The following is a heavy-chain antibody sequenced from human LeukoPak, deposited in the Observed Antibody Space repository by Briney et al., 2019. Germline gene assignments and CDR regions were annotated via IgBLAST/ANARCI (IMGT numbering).Heavy chain of an antibody. J-gene: IGHJ4*02. Sequence: GGSLRLSCAASGFTFSHYAMHWVRQAPGKGLEWVAVISHDGRNKYYADSVKGRFTISRDNFKNTVYLQMNSLRAEDAAVYYCARDSPERDVVVVPSTIRGGIDYWGQGTLVTVSS. CDR1: GFTFSHYA. CDR2: ISHDGRNK. CDR3: ARDSPERDVVVVPSTIRGGIDY. V-gene: IGHV3-30*04. D-gene: IGHD2-2*02.